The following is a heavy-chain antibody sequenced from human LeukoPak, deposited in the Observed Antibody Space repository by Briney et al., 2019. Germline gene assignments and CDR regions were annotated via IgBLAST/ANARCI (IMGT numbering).Heavy chain of an antibody. Sequence: ASVKVSCKASGYTFTSYALNWVRQATGQGLEWMGWMNPNSGNTGYAQKFQGRVTMTRNTSISTAYMELSSLRDEDTAVYHCTNLYSSGFYAGGPTPFDCWGRGTLVTVSS. J-gene: IGHJ4*02. CDR1: GYTFTSYA. D-gene: IGHD6-19*01. CDR2: MNPNSGNT. V-gene: IGHV1-8*02. CDR3: TNLYSSGFYAGGPTPFDC.